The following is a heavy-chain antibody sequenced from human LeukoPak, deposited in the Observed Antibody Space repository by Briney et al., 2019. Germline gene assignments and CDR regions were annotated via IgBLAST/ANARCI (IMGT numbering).Heavy chain of an antibody. D-gene: IGHD3-16*01. CDR2: IYTSGRT. CDR1: GGSISGYY. CDR3: ASDHTSFDI. J-gene: IGHJ3*02. V-gene: IGHV4-4*07. Sequence: PSETLSLTCTVSGGSISGYYWSWIRQPAGKGLEWIGRIYTSGRTNYNPSLKRRVTISVDKSKKQFSLKLTSVTAADTGVYYCASDHTSFDIWGQGTMVTVSS.